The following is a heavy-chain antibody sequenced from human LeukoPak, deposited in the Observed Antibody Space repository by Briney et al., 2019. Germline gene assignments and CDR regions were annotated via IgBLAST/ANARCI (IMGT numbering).Heavy chain of an antibody. J-gene: IGHJ6*02. V-gene: IGHV3-23*01. Sequence: GGSLRLSCAASGFTFSSYGMHWVRQAPGKGLEWVSAISGSGGSTYFADSVKGRFTISRDNSKNTLYLQMNSLRAEDTAVYYCAKAQRDFVVVVAATRDYYYYGMDVWGQGTTVTVSS. CDR2: ISGSGGST. D-gene: IGHD2-15*01. CDR3: AKAQRDFVVVVAATRDYYYYGMDV. CDR1: GFTFSSYG.